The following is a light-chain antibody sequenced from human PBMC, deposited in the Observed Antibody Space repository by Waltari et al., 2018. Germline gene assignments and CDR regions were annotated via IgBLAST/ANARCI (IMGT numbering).Light chain of an antibody. V-gene: IGKV1-12*01. CDR2: DGY. J-gene: IGKJ5*01. Sequence: DIQMTQSPSSVSASVGDGVTITCRASQGISSWLAWYQQKPGKAPNLPIYDGYNLQTGVPSRFSGSGSGTVFTLTISSLQPEDSATYYCQQANSFPITFGQGTRLEIK. CDR3: QQANSFPIT. CDR1: QGISSW.